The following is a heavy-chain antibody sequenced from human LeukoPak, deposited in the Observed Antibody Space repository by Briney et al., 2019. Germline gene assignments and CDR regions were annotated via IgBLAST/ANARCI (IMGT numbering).Heavy chain of an antibody. CDR2: IYYSGST. CDR3: ARHSAAAEMDYFDY. D-gene: IGHD6-13*01. Sequence: SETLSLTCTVSGGSISSSSYYWGWIRQPPGKGLEWIGSIYYSGSTYYNPSLKSRVTISVDTSKNQFSLKLSSVTAADTAVYYCARHSAAAEMDYFDYWGQGTLVTVSS. CDR1: GGSISSSSYY. J-gene: IGHJ4*02. V-gene: IGHV4-39*01.